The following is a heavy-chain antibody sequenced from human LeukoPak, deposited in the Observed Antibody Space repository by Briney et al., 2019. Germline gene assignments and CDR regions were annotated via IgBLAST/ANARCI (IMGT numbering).Heavy chain of an antibody. CDR1: GFTLSSYW. CDR3: ARGLTLLGYCSSTSCLMNY. CDR2: IDSDGSTT. V-gene: IGHV3-74*01. Sequence: QPGGSLRLSCAVSGFTLSSYWMHWVRQAPGKGLVWVSRIDSDGSTTDYADSVKGRFTISRDNVNNTLYLQMNSLRAEDAGVYYCARGLTLLGYCSSTSCLMNYWGQGTLVTVSS. D-gene: IGHD2-2*01. J-gene: IGHJ4*02.